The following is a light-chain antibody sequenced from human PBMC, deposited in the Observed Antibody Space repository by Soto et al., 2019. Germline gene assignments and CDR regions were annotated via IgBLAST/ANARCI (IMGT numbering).Light chain of an antibody. J-gene: IGKJ5*01. CDR3: QQYNSWPLT. Sequence: DIVMTQSPATLSVSPGERATLSCRASQSVLSKLAWYQQKPGQAPRLLIYGAFTRATDIPGRFSGSGSGTEFTLTISRLQSEDFAVYYCQQYNSWPLTFGQGTRLVIK. CDR1: QSVLSK. CDR2: GAF. V-gene: IGKV3-15*01.